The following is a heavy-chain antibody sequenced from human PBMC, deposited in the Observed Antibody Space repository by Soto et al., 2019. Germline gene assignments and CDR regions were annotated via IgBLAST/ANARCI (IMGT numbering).Heavy chain of an antibody. V-gene: IGHV2-5*01. J-gene: IGHJ4*02. Sequence: GSGPTLVNPTQTLTLTCTFSGFSLRTSGVAVGWIRQPPGEALEWLALIYWNDISLYRPSLKSRLTVTKDTSKNQVVLTVTNMDPADTATYYCAHTFGSGWHQAYFDYWGQGILVTVSS. CDR2: IYWNDIS. CDR3: AHTFGSGWHQAYFDY. D-gene: IGHD6-19*01. CDR1: GFSLRTSGVA.